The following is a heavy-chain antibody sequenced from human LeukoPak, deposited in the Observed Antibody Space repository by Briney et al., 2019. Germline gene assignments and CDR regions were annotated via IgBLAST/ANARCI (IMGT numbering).Heavy chain of an antibody. Sequence: SETLSLTCTVSGGSINDYYWSWIRQPPGRGLEWIGDISYTGSTNSNPSLKSRITMSVDTSKKQFSLELRSVTAADTAVFYCARSAYNYASGYYYDYWGQGTLVTVSS. CDR3: ARSAYNYASGYYYDY. D-gene: IGHD5-24*01. CDR1: GGSINDYY. J-gene: IGHJ4*02. V-gene: IGHV4-59*01. CDR2: ISYTGST.